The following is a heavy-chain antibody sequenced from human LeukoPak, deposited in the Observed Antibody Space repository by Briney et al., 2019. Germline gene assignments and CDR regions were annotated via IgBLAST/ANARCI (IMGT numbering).Heavy chain of an antibody. CDR2: MYYTGSG. D-gene: IGHD3-9*01. V-gene: IGHV4-61*01. Sequence: SETLSLTCTVSGGSVSRGSYYWSWIRQPPGEGLEWIGFMYYTGSGNYNPSLKSRVTISVDTSKNQFSLKLSSVTAADTAVYYCARLVDVDILTGYYNGHYFDYWGQGTLVTVSS. CDR1: GGSVSRGSYY. J-gene: IGHJ4*02. CDR3: ARLVDVDILTGYYNGHYFDY.